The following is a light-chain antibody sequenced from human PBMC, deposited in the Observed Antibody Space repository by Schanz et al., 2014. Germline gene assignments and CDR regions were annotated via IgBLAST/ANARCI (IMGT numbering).Light chain of an antibody. CDR2: DVT. CDR3: SSHASNNPRVV. Sequence: QSVLTQPPSASGSPGQSVTISCTGTSRDIGKYNYVSWYQQHPGKAPKLLIYDVTERPSGVPDRFSGSKSGNTASLTVSGLQAEDEADYYCSSHASNNPRVVFGGGTKLTVL. V-gene: IGLV2-8*01. CDR1: SRDIGKYNY. J-gene: IGLJ2*01.